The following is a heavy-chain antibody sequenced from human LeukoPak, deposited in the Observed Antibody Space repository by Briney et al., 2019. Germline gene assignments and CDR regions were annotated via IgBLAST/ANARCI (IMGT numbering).Heavy chain of an antibody. CDR3: VTVGMTSIWSYLRFDP. J-gene: IGHJ5*02. CDR1: GFTFSTNS. V-gene: IGHV3-64D*08. Sequence: GGSLRLSCSASGFTFSTNSMHWVRQAPGKGLEFVSAITSNGGSTYYADSVKGRFTISRDNYKNTLYLQMSSLRAEDTAVYYCVTVGMTSIWSYLRFDPRGQGTLVSVSS. CDR2: ITSNGGST. D-gene: IGHD1-26*01.